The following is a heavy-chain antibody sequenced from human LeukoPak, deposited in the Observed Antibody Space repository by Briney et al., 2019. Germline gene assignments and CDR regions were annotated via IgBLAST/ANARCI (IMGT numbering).Heavy chain of an antibody. CDR2: INHSGST. J-gene: IGHJ4*02. CDR1: GGSFSGYY. Sequence: SETLSLTCAVYGGSFSGYYWSWIRQPPGKGLEWIGEINHSGSTNYNPSLKSRVTISVDTSKNQFSLKLSSVPAADTAVYYCARGSLVTPFDYWGQGTLVTVSS. D-gene: IGHD4-23*01. CDR3: ARGSLVTPFDY. V-gene: IGHV4-34*01.